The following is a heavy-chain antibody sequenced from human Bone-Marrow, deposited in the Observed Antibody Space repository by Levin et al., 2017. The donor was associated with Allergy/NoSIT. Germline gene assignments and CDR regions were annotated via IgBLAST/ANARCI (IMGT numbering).Heavy chain of an antibody. CDR2: INPSGGST. D-gene: IGHD4-11*01. CDR3: ARGLTTVTTELDY. J-gene: IGHJ4*02. V-gene: IGHV1-46*01. Sequence: ASVKVSCRASGYSFTSHYIHWVRQAPGQGLEWMGMINPSGGSTSYAPKFQDRVTMTRDTSTSTVYMEMSSLRSEDTAVYYCARGLTTVTTELDYWGQGTLVTVSS. CDR1: GYSFTSHY.